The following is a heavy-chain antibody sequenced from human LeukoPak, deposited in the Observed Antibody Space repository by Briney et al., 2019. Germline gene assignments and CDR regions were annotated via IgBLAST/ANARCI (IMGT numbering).Heavy chain of an antibody. V-gene: IGHV3-23*01. CDR2: ISDSGANT. CDR1: GFTFNSYA. J-gene: IGHJ4*02. Sequence: GGSLRLSCAASGFTFNSYAMSWVRQAPGKGLEWVSAISDSGANTYYAVSVRGRFTISRGNLNSLRAEDTAIYYCAKDAGRSDVDYSDYWGQGTLVTVSS. D-gene: IGHD1-26*01. CDR3: AKDAGRSDVDYSDY.